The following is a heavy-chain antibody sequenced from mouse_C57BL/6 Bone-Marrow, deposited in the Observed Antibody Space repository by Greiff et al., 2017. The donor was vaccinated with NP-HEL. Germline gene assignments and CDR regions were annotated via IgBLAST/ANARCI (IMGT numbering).Heavy chain of an antibody. CDR1: GYTFTSYW. V-gene: IGHV1-69*01. CDR2: IDPSDSYT. J-gene: IGHJ3*01. CDR3: ARGVRVRRAY. D-gene: IGHD2-1*01. Sequence: QVQLQQPGAELVMPGASVKLSCKASGYTFTSYWMHWVKQRPGQGLAWIGEIDPSDSYTNYNQKFKGKSTLTVDKSSSTAYMQLSSLTSEDSAVYYCARGVRVRRAYWGQGTLVTVSA.